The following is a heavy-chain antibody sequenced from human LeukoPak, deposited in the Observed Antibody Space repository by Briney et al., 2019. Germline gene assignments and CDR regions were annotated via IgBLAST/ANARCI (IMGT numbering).Heavy chain of an antibody. CDR2: ISYDGSNK. Sequence: GGSLRLSCAASGFTFSSYAMHWVRQAPGKGLEWVAVISYDGSNKYYADSVKGRFTISSDNSKNTLYLQMNSLRAEDTAVYYCAKVNTAKNYWGQGTLVTVSS. CDR1: GFTFSSYA. D-gene: IGHD5-18*01. V-gene: IGHV3-30*07. J-gene: IGHJ4*02. CDR3: AKVNTAKNY.